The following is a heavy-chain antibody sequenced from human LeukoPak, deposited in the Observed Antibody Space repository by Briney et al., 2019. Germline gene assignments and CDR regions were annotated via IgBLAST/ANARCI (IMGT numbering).Heavy chain of an antibody. CDR3: AREFIVVVPAAAYGMDV. CDR2: ISTYNGNT. Sequence: ASVKVSCKASGYTFTGFGISWVRQAPGQGLEWMGWISTYNGNTNYAQKLQGRVTMTTDTSTSTAYMELRSLRSDDTAVYYCAREFIVVVPAAAYGMDVWGQGTTVTVSS. J-gene: IGHJ6*02. V-gene: IGHV1-18*01. D-gene: IGHD2-2*01. CDR1: GYTFTGFG.